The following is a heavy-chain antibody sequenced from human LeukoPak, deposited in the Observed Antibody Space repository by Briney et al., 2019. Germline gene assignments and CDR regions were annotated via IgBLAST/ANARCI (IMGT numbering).Heavy chain of an antibody. CDR2: ISGSGGST. D-gene: IGHD3-10*01. CDR3: AREGLMVRGVYFDS. CDR1: GFTFSSYA. J-gene: IGHJ4*02. Sequence: GGSLRLSCTASGFTFSSYAMSWVRQAPGKGLEWVSAISGSGGSTYYADSVKGRFTISRDNSKNTLYLQMNSLRAEDTAVYYCAREGLMVRGVYFDSWGQGTRVTVSS. V-gene: IGHV3-23*01.